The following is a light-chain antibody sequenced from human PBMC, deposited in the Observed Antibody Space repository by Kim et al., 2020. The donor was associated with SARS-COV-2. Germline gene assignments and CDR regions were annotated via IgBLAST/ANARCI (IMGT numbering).Light chain of an antibody. V-gene: IGKV3-20*01. CDR3: QQYGSSPRT. Sequence: EIVLTQSPGTLSLSAGERATLSCRASQSVRSNYLGWYQQKPGQAPRLLIYGASKRATGIPDRFSGSGSGTDFTLTISRLEPEDFAVYYCQQYGSSPRTFGQGTKLEI. CDR1: QSVRSNY. CDR2: GAS. J-gene: IGKJ2*01.